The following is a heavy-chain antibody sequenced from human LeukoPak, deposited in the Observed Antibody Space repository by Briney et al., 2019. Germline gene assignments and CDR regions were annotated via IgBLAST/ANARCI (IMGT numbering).Heavy chain of an antibody. J-gene: IGHJ3*02. CDR3: ASVGSGSDWDAFDI. CDR1: GFTFSSFW. V-gene: IGHV3-7*01. Sequence: GGSLRLSCAASGFTFSSFWMSWVRQAPGKGLEWVANIKQDGSGKYYVDSVKGRFTISRDNAKNSLYLPMNSLRAEDTAVYYCASVGSGSDWDAFDIWRQQGTMVTVSS. CDR2: IKQDGSGK. D-gene: IGHD1-26*01.